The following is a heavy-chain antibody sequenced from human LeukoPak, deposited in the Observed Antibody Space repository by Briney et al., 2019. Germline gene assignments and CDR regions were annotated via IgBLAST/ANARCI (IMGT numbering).Heavy chain of an antibody. J-gene: IGHJ4*02. Sequence: PGGSLRLSCAASGFTVSTNYMNWVRQAPGKGLEWVSSISSSSSYIYYADSVKGRFTISRDNAKNSLYLQMNSLRAEDTAVYYCARAGITIFGVGTFDYWGQGTLVTVSS. D-gene: IGHD3-3*01. V-gene: IGHV3-21*01. CDR3: ARAGITIFGVGTFDY. CDR1: GFTVSTNY. CDR2: ISSSSSYI.